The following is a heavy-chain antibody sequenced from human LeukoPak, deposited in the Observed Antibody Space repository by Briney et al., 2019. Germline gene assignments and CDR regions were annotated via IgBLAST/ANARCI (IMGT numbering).Heavy chain of an antibody. J-gene: IGHJ4*02. CDR1: GGSFSGYY. D-gene: IGHD2-8*01. Sequence: SETLSLTCAVYGGSFSGYYWSWIRQPPGKGLEWIGEINHSGSTNYNLSLKSRVTISVDTSKNQFSLKLSSVTAADTAVYYCARQNDIQGFDYWGQGTLVTVSS. CDR3: ARQNDIQGFDY. CDR2: INHSGST. V-gene: IGHV4-34*01.